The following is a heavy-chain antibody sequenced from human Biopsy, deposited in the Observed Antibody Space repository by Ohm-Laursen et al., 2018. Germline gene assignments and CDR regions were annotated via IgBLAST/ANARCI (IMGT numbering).Heavy chain of an antibody. CDR3: ARDRGYYSDRTVPGYFDL. J-gene: IGHJ2*01. Sequence: GTLSLTCAVSGDSISSYYWSWVRQPPGKGLQWIGYVYYTGSTDYNPSLQSRVTISVDTSKNHFSLRLRSVTPADTAIYYCARDRGYYSDRTVPGYFDLWGRGTLVTVSS. CDR2: VYYTGST. V-gene: IGHV4-59*01. CDR1: GDSISSYY. D-gene: IGHD3-22*01.